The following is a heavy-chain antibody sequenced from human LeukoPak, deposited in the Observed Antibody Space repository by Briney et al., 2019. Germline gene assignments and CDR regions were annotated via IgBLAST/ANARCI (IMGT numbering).Heavy chain of an antibody. CDR1: GLIFSSDE. D-gene: IGHD5/OR15-5a*01. CDR3: AGLGSTPPGVF. Sequence: GGSLRLSCAASGLIFSSDEMNWIRQAPGKGLEWVSYISSSGATVYYADSVKGRFTISRDNAKNSLHLQMNSLRADDTAVCYWAGLGSTPPGVFWGRGTVVPVSS. V-gene: IGHV3-48*03. J-gene: IGHJ4*02. CDR2: ISSSGATV.